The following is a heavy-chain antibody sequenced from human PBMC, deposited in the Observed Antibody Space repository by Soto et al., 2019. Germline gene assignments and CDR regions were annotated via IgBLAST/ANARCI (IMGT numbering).Heavy chain of an antibody. CDR2: ISSSGSGI. Sequence: GGSLRLSCAASGFTFSDYYMTWIRQAPGKGLEWVSYISSSGSGIYYPDSMKGRFTISRDNAKKSLYLQMSSLRAEDTAVYYCARAYSDAFDISGQGPIVTVSS. CDR1: GFTFSDYY. V-gene: IGHV3-11*01. D-gene: IGHD2-15*01. CDR3: ARAYSDAFDI. J-gene: IGHJ3*02.